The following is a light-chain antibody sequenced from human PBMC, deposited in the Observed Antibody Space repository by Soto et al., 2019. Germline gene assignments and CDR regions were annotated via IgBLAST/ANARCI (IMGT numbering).Light chain of an antibody. CDR1: SSKSGSNT. Sequence: QSVLTQPPSASGTPGQRVTICFFGNSSKSGSNTVNWYHQLPGTAPKLVIYSNNQRPSGVPDRFSGSKSGTSASLAISGLQSEDEADYYCVAWDDSLNGYVVFGGGTKVTVL. V-gene: IGLV1-44*01. CDR3: VAWDDSLNGYVV. J-gene: IGLJ2*01. CDR2: SNN.